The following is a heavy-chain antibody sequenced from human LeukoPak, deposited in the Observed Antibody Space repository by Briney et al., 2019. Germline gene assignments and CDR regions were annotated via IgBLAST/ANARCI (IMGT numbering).Heavy chain of an antibody. D-gene: IGHD6-13*01. CDR1: GFTFSSYA. Sequence: GGSLRLSCAASGFTFSSYAMSWVRQAPGKGLEWVSAISGSGGSTYYADSVKGRFTIARDNSKNTLYLQMNSLRAEDTAVYYCAKGPPPYSSSWYYFDYWGQGTLVTVSS. CDR3: AKGPPPYSSSWYYFDY. J-gene: IGHJ4*02. V-gene: IGHV3-23*01. CDR2: ISGSGGST.